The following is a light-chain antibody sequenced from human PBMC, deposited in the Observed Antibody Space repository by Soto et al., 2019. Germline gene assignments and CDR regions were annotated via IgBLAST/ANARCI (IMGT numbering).Light chain of an antibody. V-gene: IGLV2-23*02. Sequence: HSVLTQPASVSGSPGQSITISCTRSSSDVGSFNFVSWYQQYPGKAPKVLIYEVTKRPSGVSDRFSGSKSGNTASLTISGLQAEDEADYYCCSDAGRSTYVFGGGTKVTVL. CDR3: CSDAGRSTYV. CDR1: SSDVGSFNF. J-gene: IGLJ1*01. CDR2: EVT.